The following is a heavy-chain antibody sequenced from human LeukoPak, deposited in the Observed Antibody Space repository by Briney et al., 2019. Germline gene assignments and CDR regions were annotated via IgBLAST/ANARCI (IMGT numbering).Heavy chain of an antibody. V-gene: IGHV4-39*07. CDR3: AKTVTVTTSAFDI. J-gene: IGHJ3*02. CDR2: IYYSEST. CDR1: GGSISSSSYY. Sequence: PSETLSLTCTVSGGSISSSSYYWGWIRQPPGKGLEWIGSIYYSESTYYNPSLKSRVTISVDTSKNQLSLKLSSVTATDTAVYYCAKTVTVTTSAFDIWGQGTMVTVSS. D-gene: IGHD4-17*01.